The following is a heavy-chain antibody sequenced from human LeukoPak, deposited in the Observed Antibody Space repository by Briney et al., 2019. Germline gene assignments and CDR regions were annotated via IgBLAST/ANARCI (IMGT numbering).Heavy chain of an antibody. V-gene: IGHV3-30*18. Sequence: GGSLRLSCAASGFTFSNHGMHWARQAPGKGLEWVAVISYDGSNKYYADSVKGRFTISRDNSKNTLYLQMNSLRAEDTAVYYCAKGLRYSDNWGQGTLVTVSS. CDR3: AKGLRYSDN. CDR2: ISYDGSNK. CDR1: GFTFSNHG. D-gene: IGHD3-9*01. J-gene: IGHJ4*02.